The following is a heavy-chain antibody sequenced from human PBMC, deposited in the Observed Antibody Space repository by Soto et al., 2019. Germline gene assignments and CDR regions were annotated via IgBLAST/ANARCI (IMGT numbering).Heavy chain of an antibody. V-gene: IGHV4-31*03. CDR1: GGSISSGGYY. CDR2: IYYSGST. CDR3: ARATVTIRLGNDAFDI. D-gene: IGHD4-17*01. J-gene: IGHJ3*02. Sequence: QVQLQESGPGLVKPSQTLSLTCTVSGGSISSGGYYWSWIRQHPGKGLEWIGYIYYSGSTYYNPSLKSRVTISVDTSKNQFSLKLSSVTAADMAVYYCARATVTIRLGNDAFDIWGQGTMVTVSS.